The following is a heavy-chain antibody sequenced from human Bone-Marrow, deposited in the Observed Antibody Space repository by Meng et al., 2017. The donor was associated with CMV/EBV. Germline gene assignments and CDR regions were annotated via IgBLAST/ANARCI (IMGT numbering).Heavy chain of an antibody. Sequence: GGSLRLSCAASGFTFSSYWMSWVRQAPGKGLEWVSYISSSSSTIYYADSVKGRFTISRDNAKNSLYLQMNSLRAEDTAVYYCARLARRGNRFLEWSGCRPMDVWGQGTTVTGSS. CDR2: ISSSSSTI. J-gene: IGHJ6*01. V-gene: IGHV3-48*04. CDR3: ARLARRGNRFLEWSGCRPMDV. D-gene: IGHD3-3*01. CDR1: GFTFSSYW.